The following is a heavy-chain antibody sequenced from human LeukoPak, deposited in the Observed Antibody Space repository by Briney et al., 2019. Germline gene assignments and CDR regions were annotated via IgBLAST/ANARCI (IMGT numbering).Heavy chain of an antibody. CDR3: ARVDAAAGQSYFDY. Sequence: SETLSLTCTVSGYSISSGYYWGCIRQPPGKGLEWIGSIYHSGSTYYNPSLKSRVTISVDTSKNQFSLKLSSVTAADTAVYYCARVDAAAGQSYFDYWGQGTLVTVSS. CDR1: GYSISSGYY. V-gene: IGHV4-38-2*02. J-gene: IGHJ4*02. CDR2: IYHSGST. D-gene: IGHD6-13*01.